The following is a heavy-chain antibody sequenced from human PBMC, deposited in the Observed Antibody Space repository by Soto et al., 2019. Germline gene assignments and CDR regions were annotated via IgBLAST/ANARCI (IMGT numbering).Heavy chain of an antibody. CDR2: INAGNGNT. Sequence: ASVKVSCKASGYTFTSYAMHWVRQAPGQRLEWMGWINAGNGNTKYSQKFQGRVTITRDTSASTAYMELSSLRSEDTAVYYCARDVPYKWLPLGRDYYDMDVWGQGTTVTVSS. J-gene: IGHJ6*02. CDR1: GYTFTSYA. D-gene: IGHD5-12*01. V-gene: IGHV1-3*01. CDR3: ARDVPYKWLPLGRDYYDMDV.